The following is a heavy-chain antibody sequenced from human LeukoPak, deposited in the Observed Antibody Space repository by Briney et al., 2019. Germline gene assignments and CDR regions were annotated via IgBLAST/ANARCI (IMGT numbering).Heavy chain of an antibody. CDR2: IYYSGST. CDR1: GGSISSYY. D-gene: IGHD1-1*01. Sequence: PSETLSLTCAVSGGSISSYYWSWIRQPPGKGLEWIGYIYYSGSTNYNPSLKSRVTISVDTTKNHFSLQLSSVTAADTAAYYCGSSTRPGIPRPYYFDYWGQGTLVTVSS. V-gene: IGHV4-59*01. J-gene: IGHJ4*02. CDR3: GSSTRPGIPRPYYFDY.